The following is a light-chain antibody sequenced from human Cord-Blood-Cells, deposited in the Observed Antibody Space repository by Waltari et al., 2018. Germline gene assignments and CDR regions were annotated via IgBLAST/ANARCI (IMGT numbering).Light chain of an antibody. Sequence: EIVMTPSLATLSVSPGERATLSCRASQSVSSNLAWYQQKPGQAPRLLIYGASTRATGIPARFSGSGSGTEFTLTISSLQSEDFAVYYCQQYNNWPPLTFGGGTKVEIK. V-gene: IGKV3-15*01. J-gene: IGKJ4*01. CDR2: GAS. CDR1: QSVSSN. CDR3: QQYNNWPPLT.